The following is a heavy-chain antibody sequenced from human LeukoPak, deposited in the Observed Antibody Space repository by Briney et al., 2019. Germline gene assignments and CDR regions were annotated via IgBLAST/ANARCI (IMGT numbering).Heavy chain of an antibody. Sequence: SETLSLTCTVSGGSISSSYSYWGWIRQPPGKGLEWIGNIYYSGSTYYSPSLTSRVTVSVDTSENQFSLKLTSVTAADTAVYYCARGKRRDDYNFGYWGQGTLVTVSS. CDR1: GGSISSSYSY. CDR2: IYYSGST. CDR3: ARGKRRDDYNFGY. V-gene: IGHV4-39*07. J-gene: IGHJ4*02. D-gene: IGHD5-24*01.